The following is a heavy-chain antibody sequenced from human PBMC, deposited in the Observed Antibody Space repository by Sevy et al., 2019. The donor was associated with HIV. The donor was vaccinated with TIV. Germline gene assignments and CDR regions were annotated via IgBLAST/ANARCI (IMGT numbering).Heavy chain of an antibody. Sequence: GESLKISCKGSGYRFTDYWIVWVRRMPGKGLEWMGIIYPGDSDTTYSPSFQGQVTISVDKSISTAYLQWRSLKASDTAIFYCARGARGTLPSYYYYPMDVWGQGTTVTVSS. CDR1: GYRFTDYW. J-gene: IGHJ6*02. D-gene: IGHD1-1*01. CDR2: IYPGDSDT. CDR3: ARGARGTLPSYYYYPMDV. V-gene: IGHV5-51*01.